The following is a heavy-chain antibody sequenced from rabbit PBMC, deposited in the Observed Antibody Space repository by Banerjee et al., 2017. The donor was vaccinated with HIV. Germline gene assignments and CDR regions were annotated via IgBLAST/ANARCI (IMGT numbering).Heavy chain of an antibody. V-gene: IGHV1S7*01. CDR1: GFDFTSYY. J-gene: IGHJ4*01. CDR2: IYVDSGTT. CDR3: ARGEWLGYNYFNL. D-gene: IGHD4-1*01. Sequence: HLEESGGGLVTPGGSLTLSCKASGFDFTSYYMSWVRQAPGKGLEWIGLIYVDSGTTDYASWVNGRFTISSDNAQNTVDLQMSSLTAADTATYFCARGEWLGYNYFNLWGQGTLVTVS.